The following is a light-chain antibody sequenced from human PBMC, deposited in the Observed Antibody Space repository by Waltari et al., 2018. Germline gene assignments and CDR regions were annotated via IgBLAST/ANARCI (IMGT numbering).Light chain of an antibody. V-gene: IGKV3-20*01. CDR3: QQYGSSVMYT. J-gene: IGKJ2*01. Sequence: VLTQSPGTLSLSPGERATLSCRASQSITKKFFAWYHQKPGQAPRLLIYGASSRAAGIPXRFSGSGSGTDFTLTISRLEPEDXXXXYCQQYGSSVMYTFGQGTKLEIK. CDR1: QSITKKF. CDR2: GAS.